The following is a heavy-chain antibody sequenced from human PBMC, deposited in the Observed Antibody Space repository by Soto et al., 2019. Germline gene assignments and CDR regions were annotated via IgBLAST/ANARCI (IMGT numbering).Heavy chain of an antibody. Sequence: ASVKVSCKASGYTFTSYDINWVRQATGQGLEWMGWMNPNSGNTGYAQKFQGRVTMTRKTSIRTAYMELGSLRSEDTAVYYCARGLGDDYGDHGVDYWGQGTLVTVSS. CDR1: GYTFTSYD. D-gene: IGHD4-17*01. V-gene: IGHV1-8*01. CDR3: ARGLGDDYGDHGVDY. CDR2: MNPNSGNT. J-gene: IGHJ4*02.